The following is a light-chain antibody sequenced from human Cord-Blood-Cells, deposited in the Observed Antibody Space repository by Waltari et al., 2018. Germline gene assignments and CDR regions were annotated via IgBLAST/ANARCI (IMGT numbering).Light chain of an antibody. CDR3: CSYAGSSTPWV. V-gene: IGLV2-23*01. J-gene: IGLJ3*02. CDR2: EGS. CDR1: SSDVGSYNL. Sequence: QSALTQPASVSGSPGQSITISCTGTSSDVGSYNLVSWYQQHPGKAPKLMIYEGSKRPSGVSNRFSGSKSGNTASLTSAGLQAEDEADYYGCSYAGSSTPWVCGGGTKLTVL.